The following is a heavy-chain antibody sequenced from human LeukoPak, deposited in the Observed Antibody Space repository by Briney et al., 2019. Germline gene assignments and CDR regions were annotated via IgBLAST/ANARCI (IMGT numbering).Heavy chain of an antibody. V-gene: IGHV3-23*01. CDR1: GFTFRYFA. CDR2: VGGGDGIT. CDR3: AKGSALALGSLDL. D-gene: IGHD2-15*01. Sequence: GGSLRLSCASSGFTFRYFAMSWVRQAPRRGLEWVSAVGGGDGITYYADSVKGRFTISRDNSENTLHLQMNTLRAEDTAVYYCAKGSALALGSLDLWGRGTLVTVSS. J-gene: IGHJ2*01.